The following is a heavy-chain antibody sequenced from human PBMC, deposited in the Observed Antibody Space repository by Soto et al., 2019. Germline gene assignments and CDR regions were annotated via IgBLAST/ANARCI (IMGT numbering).Heavy chain of an antibody. CDR1: GYTFSRSG. V-gene: IGHV1-18*01. D-gene: IGHD1-26*01. CDR3: ARSGSVPYYYYGLGV. J-gene: IGHJ6*02. CDR2: ISTYNGDT. Sequence: VQLVQSGAEVKKPGASVKVSCKASGYTFSRSGISWVRQAPGQGLEWMGWISTYNGDTNYAQKVQGRGTMTTDTSTSTAFMELMSLRSDYTAVYYCARSGSVPYYYYGLGVWGQGTTVTVSS.